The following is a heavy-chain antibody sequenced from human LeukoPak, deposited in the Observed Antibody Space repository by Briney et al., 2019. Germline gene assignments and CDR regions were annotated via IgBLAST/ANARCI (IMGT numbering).Heavy chain of an antibody. CDR1: GYTFTSYG. J-gene: IGHJ5*02. CDR2: ISAYNGNT. D-gene: IGHD1-26*01. V-gene: IGHV1-18*01. CDR3: ARDRSSGGIVGATTYDP. Sequence: ASVKVSCKASGYTFTSYGISWVRQAPGQGLEWMGWISAYNGNTNYAQKLQGRVTTTTDTSTSTAYMELRSLRSDDTAVYYCARDRSSGGIVGATTYDPWGQGTLVTVSS.